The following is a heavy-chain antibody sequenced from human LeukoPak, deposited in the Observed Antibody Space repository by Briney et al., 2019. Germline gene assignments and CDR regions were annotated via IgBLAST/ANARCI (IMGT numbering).Heavy chain of an antibody. V-gene: IGHV4-30-2*01. J-gene: IGHJ3*02. CDR1: GGSISSGGYY. D-gene: IGHD6-13*01. CDR2: IYHSGST. Sequence: PSETLSLTCTVSGGSISSGGYYWSWIRQPPGKGLEWIGYIYHSGSTYYNPSLKSRVTISVDRSKNQFSLKLSSVTAADTAVYYCARGSAAEECNDAFDIWGQGTMVTVSS. CDR3: ARGSAAEECNDAFDI.